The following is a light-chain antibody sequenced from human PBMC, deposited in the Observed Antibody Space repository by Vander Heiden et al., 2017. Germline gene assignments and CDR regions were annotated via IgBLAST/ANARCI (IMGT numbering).Light chain of an antibody. J-gene: IGKJ4*01. V-gene: IGKV1-39*01. CDR1: QSISAY. Sequence: DIQMTQSPSSLSASVGDRVTITCRASQSISAYLNWFQQRPGKAPELLIYAASSLQTGVPTRFSGSGSGTDFTLTISRLQPEDFATYYCQQCYSSPWTFGGGTKVXIK. CDR2: AAS. CDR3: QQCYSSPWT.